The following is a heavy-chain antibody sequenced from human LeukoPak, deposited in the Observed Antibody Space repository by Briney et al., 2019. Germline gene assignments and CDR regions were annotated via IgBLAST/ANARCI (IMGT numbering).Heavy chain of an antibody. Sequence: SVKVSCKASGGTFSSYAISWVRQAPGQGLEWMGRIIPILGIANYAQRFQGRVTITADKSTSTAYMELSSLRSEDTAVYYCAREAIRLRLGELSLLGNFDYWGQGTLVTVSS. V-gene: IGHV1-69*04. D-gene: IGHD3-16*02. CDR1: GGTFSSYA. J-gene: IGHJ4*02. CDR2: IIPILGIA. CDR3: AREAIRLRLGELSLLGNFDY.